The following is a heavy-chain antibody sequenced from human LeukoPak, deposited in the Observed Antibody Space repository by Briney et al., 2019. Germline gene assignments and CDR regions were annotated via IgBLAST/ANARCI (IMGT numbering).Heavy chain of an antibody. CDR1: GGSISTYY. V-gene: IGHV4-59*08. D-gene: IGHD6-13*01. Sequence: KPSETLSLTCTVSGGSISTYYWSWIPQPPGKGLEWIGYIYYSGSTYYNPSLKSRVTISVDTSKNQFSLKLNSVTAADTDVYFCARKGAAGPSFDYWGQGTMVTVSS. CDR3: ARKGAAGPSFDY. CDR2: IYYSGST. J-gene: IGHJ4*02.